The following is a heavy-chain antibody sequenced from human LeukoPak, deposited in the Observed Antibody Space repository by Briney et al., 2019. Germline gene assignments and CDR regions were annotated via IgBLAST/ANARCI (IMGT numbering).Heavy chain of an antibody. CDR1: GFTFSDYY. J-gene: IGHJ4*02. V-gene: IGHV3-11*01. CDR2: ISNSGTII. CDR3: ARGDHYSGTSGLFDC. Sequence: PGGSLRLSRAASGFTFSDYYMTWIRQAPGKGLEWVSYISNSGTIIYYADSVKGRSTISRDNAKNSLYLQMNSLRAEDTAVYYCARGDHYSGTSGLFDCWGQGTLVTVSS. D-gene: IGHD3-22*01.